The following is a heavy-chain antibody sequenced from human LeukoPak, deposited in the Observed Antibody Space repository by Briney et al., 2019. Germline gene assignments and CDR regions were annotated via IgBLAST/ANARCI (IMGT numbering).Heavy chain of an antibody. Sequence: PGGSLRLSCAASGFTFSSSEMNWVRQAPGKGLEWVSTIYSGGSTYYADSVKGRFTISRHNSKNTLDLQMNSLRAEDTAVYYCARSTPVDTARGYYGMDVWGQGTTVTVSS. J-gene: IGHJ6*02. CDR2: IYSGGST. CDR1: GFTFSSSE. V-gene: IGHV3-53*04. D-gene: IGHD5-18*01. CDR3: ARSTPVDTARGYYGMDV.